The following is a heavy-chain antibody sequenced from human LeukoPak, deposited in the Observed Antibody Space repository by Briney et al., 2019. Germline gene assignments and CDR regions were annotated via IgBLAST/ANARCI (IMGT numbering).Heavy chain of an antibody. J-gene: IGHJ4*02. CDR1: GFTFDDYA. CDR3: AKAPDDILTGYPDY. V-gene: IGHV3-9*01. Sequence: PGRSLRLSCAASGFTFDDYAMHWVRQAPGKGLEWVSGISWNSGSIGYADSVKGRFTISRDNAKNFLYLQMNSLRAEDTALYYCAKAPDDILTGYPDYWGQGTLVTVSS. CDR2: ISWNSGSI. D-gene: IGHD3-9*01.